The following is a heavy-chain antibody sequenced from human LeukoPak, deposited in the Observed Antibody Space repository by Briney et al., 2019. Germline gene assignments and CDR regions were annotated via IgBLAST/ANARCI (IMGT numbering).Heavy chain of an antibody. J-gene: IGHJ3*02. Sequence: PGRPLRLSCAASGFTFSSYAMSWVRQAPGKGLEWVSSISGSGDSTYYADSVKGRSTISRDNSKNTLYLQMNSLRAEDTAVYYCAKDLATVTTWDAFDIWGQGTMVTVSS. CDR2: ISGSGDST. CDR1: GFTFSSYA. D-gene: IGHD4-17*01. CDR3: AKDLATVTTWDAFDI. V-gene: IGHV3-23*01.